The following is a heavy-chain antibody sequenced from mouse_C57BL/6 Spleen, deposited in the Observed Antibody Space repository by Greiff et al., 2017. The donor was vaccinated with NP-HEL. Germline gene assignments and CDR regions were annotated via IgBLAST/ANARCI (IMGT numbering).Heavy chain of an antibody. Sequence: QVQLQQPGAELVMPGASVKLSCKASGYTFTSYWMHWVKQRPGQGLEWIGEIDPSDSYTNYNQKFKGKSTLTVDKSSSTAYMPLSSLTYEDSSFYYCARRDYYGSPFDYWGQGTTLTVSS. CDR2: IDPSDSYT. CDR3: ARRDYYGSPFDY. V-gene: IGHV1-69*01. D-gene: IGHD1-1*01. CDR1: GYTFTSYW. J-gene: IGHJ2*01.